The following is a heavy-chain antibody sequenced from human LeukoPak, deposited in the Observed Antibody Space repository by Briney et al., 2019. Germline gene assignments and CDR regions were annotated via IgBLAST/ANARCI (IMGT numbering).Heavy chain of an antibody. V-gene: IGHV4-39*01. CDR1: GGSISSSSYY. Sequence: SETLSLTCTVSGGSISSSSYYWGWIRQPPGKGLECIGSIYYSGSTYYNPSLKSRVTMSVDTSKNQFSLKLSSVTAADTAVYYCARRVYLDMGYFDYWGQGTLVTVSA. D-gene: IGHD3-16*01. CDR3: ARRVYLDMGYFDY. J-gene: IGHJ4*02. CDR2: IYYSGST.